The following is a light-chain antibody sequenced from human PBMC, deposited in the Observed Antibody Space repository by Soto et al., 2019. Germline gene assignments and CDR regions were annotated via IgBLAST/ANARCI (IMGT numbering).Light chain of an antibody. J-gene: IGKJ3*01. CDR3: QQYGDSPAT. CDR1: QSVSSN. Sequence: EIVITQSADTLSVSTGERITLACRASQSVSSNLAWYQQKPGQGPRLLIYGASSRATGTPDRFSGSGSGTDFTLTFRRLEPEDFAVYYCQQYGDSPATFGPGTKVDIK. V-gene: IGKV3-20*01. CDR2: GAS.